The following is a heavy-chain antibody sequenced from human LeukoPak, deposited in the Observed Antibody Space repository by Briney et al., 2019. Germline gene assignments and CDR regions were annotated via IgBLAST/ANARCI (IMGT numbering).Heavy chain of an antibody. V-gene: IGHV3-30-3*01. CDR3: TSGSVGRYEFDL. CDR2: TPYDVSNK. CDR1: GLTFSIYF. J-gene: IGHJ4*02. D-gene: IGHD2-15*01. Sequence: PGRCLRLSCAASGLTFSIYFMHWVRHAANRLREWVAVTPYDVSNKYYADSVKERLTISKDNPKHTLYRRMNRQISPHTAIYFCTSGSVGRYEFDLGGEGT.